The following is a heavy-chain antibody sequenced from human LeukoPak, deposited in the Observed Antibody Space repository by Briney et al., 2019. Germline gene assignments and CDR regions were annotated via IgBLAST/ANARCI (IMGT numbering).Heavy chain of an antibody. J-gene: IGHJ4*02. CDR2: TKSKTDGGTT. Sequence: GGSLRLSCAASGFTFSNAWMSWVRQAPGKGLEWVARTKSKTDGGTTDYAAPVKGRFTISRDDSKNTLYLQMNSLKTEDTAVYYCTAYYDFWSGYDFDYWGQGTLVTVSS. CDR3: TAYYDFWSGYDFDY. CDR1: GFTFSNAW. V-gene: IGHV3-15*01. D-gene: IGHD3-3*01.